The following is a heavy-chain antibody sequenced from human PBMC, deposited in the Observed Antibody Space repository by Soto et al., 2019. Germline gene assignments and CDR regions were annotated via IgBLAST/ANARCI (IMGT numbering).Heavy chain of an antibody. J-gene: IGHJ5*02. D-gene: IGHD6-19*01. Sequence: QVQLVQSGAEVKKPGASVKVSCKASGYTFTDYYMYWVRQAPGQGLEWMGIISPSGGSTYAQKFQGRVTVTRDTSTSTVYMELSSLRSEDTAVYYCARDGSSDWLTWFDPWGQGTLVTVSS. CDR3: ARDGSSDWLTWFDP. V-gene: IGHV1-46*01. CDR1: GYTFTDYY. CDR2: ISPSGGST.